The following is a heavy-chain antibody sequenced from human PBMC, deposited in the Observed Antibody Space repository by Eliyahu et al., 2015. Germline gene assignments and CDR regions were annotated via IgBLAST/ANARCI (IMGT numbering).Heavy chain of an antibody. CDR2: INHSGST. V-gene: IGHV4-34*01. CDR1: GXSFSGYY. Sequence: QVQLQQWGAGLLKPSETLSPTCAXYGXSFSGYYWXWXRQPPGKGLEWIGEINHSGSTNYNPSLKSRVTISVDTSKNQFSLKLSSVTAADTAVYYCARGLNYYGSGSGYWGQGTLVTVSS. CDR3: ARGLNYYGSGSGY. J-gene: IGHJ4*02. D-gene: IGHD3-10*01.